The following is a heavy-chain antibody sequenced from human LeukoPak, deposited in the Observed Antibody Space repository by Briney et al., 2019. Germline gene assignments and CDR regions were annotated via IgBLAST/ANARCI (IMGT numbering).Heavy chain of an antibody. CDR1: GYTLTDLS. Sequence: ASGKVSYKVSGYTLTDLSMHWVRHVPGKGLELKGGVDSDDCERLYAQKFQSRVTMTEDAFLDTASIELSGQRSDDKAVYFCEREIGSRYFEYWGQGALVTVSS. V-gene: IGHV1-24*01. CDR2: VDSDDCER. D-gene: IGHD2-21*01. CDR3: EREIGSRYFEY. J-gene: IGHJ4*02.